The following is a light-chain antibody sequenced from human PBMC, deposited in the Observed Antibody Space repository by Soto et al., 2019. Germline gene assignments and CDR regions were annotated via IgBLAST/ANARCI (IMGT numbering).Light chain of an antibody. CDR2: DVS. V-gene: IGLV2-14*01. Sequence: QSALTQPASVSGSPGQSITISCTGTSSDVGLYNYVSWYQQHPDKAPKLMIYDVSNRPSGVSDRFSGSKSANTASLTISGLQAEDEADYYCTSYTGSSPHVIFGGGTKLTVL. CDR1: SSDVGLYNY. J-gene: IGLJ2*01. CDR3: TSYTGSSPHVI.